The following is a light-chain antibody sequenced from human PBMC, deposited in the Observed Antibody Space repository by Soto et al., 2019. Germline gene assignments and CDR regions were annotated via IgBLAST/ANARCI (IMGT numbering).Light chain of an antibody. CDR3: HQYGGSPLT. Sequence: EIVLTQSPGTLSLSPGERATLSCRASQSVSNSYLAWYQQKPGQAPRLLIYGASSRPTGIPDRFSGSGSGTDFSLTISRLEPEDFAVYYCHQYGGSPLTFGGGTKVEIK. CDR1: QSVSNSY. V-gene: IGKV3-20*01. J-gene: IGKJ4*01. CDR2: GAS.